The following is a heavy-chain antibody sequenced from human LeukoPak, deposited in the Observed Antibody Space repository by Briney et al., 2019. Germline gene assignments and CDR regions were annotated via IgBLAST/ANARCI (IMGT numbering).Heavy chain of an antibody. D-gene: IGHD6-13*01. V-gene: IGHV4-59*01. CDR1: GGSTSSYY. CDR2: IYYSGST. CDR3: ARDAAADAFDI. Sequence: SETMSLTCTVSGGSTSSYYWSWIRQPPGKGLEWIGYIYYSGSTNYNPSLKSRVTISVDTSKNQFSLKLSSVTAADTAVYYCARDAAADAFDIWGQGTMVTVSS. J-gene: IGHJ3*02.